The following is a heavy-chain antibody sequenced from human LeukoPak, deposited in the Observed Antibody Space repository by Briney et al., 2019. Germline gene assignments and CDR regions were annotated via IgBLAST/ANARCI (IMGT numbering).Heavy chain of an antibody. CDR1: GFTFSSYW. V-gene: IGHV3-74*01. Sequence: GGSLRLSCAASGFTFSSYWMHGVRQAPGKGLVWVSRINSDGSSTSYADSVKGRFTISRDNAKNTLYLQMNSLRAEDTAVYYCARLPLGGYSYGFDYWGQGTLVTVSS. J-gene: IGHJ4*02. CDR2: INSDGSST. D-gene: IGHD5-18*01. CDR3: ARLPLGGYSYGFDY.